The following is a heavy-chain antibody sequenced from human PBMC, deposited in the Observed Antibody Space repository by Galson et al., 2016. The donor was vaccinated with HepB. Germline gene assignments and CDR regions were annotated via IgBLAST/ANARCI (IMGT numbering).Heavy chain of an antibody. Sequence: SETLSLTCTVSGGSISSSSYYWDWIRQPPGKGLEWIGSLYYSWSTYYNPSLKSRDTISVDTSKNQFSLMLTSVTAADTAVYYCAGHRGRPWGYYYYGMDVWGQGTTVTVSS. CDR1: GGSISSSSYY. D-gene: IGHD7-27*01. CDR2: LYYSWST. V-gene: IGHV4-39*07. CDR3: AGHRGRPWGYYYYGMDV. J-gene: IGHJ6*02.